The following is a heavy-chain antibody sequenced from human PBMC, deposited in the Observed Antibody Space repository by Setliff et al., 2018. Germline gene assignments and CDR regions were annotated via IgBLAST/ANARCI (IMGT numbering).Heavy chain of an antibody. J-gene: IGHJ6*02. V-gene: IGHV1-69*10. CDR3: ARANYYDSSGHSVYGMDV. CDR2: IIPLLDIA. CDR1: GGTFSSYA. D-gene: IGHD3-22*01. Sequence: SVKVSCKASGGTFSSYAISWVRQAPGQGLEWMGGIIPLLDIAKYAQKFQGRVTITADESTSTAYMELSSLRSEDTAVYYCARANYYDSSGHSVYGMDVWGQGTTVTVSS.